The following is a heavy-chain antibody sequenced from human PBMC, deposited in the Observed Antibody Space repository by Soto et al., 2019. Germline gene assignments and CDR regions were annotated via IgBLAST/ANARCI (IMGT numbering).Heavy chain of an antibody. CDR3: ATSEGRDGYSFDY. D-gene: IGHD5-12*01. CDR2: ISSDGGST. V-gene: IGHV3-64D*06. J-gene: IGHJ4*02. CDR1: GFTFSSYA. Sequence: PGGSLRLSCAASGFTFSSYAMNWIRQAPGKGLEYVSSISSDGGSTYYADSVKGRFNIYRDNSTGTAYLELSSLTSEDTAVYYCATSEGRDGYSFDYWGPGTLVTVSS.